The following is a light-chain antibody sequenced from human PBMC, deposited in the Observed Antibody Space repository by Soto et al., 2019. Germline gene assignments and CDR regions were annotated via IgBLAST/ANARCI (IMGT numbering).Light chain of an antibody. Sequence: EIGMTQSPATLSVSPGERATLSCRASQSVSSSLAWYQQKPGQAPRLLIYGASTRATGIPARFSGSGSETEFTLTISRLQSEDSAVYDCQQYNSWWTLGQGTKVEV. CDR1: QSVSSS. J-gene: IGKJ1*01. CDR2: GAS. CDR3: QQYNSWWT. V-gene: IGKV3-15*01.